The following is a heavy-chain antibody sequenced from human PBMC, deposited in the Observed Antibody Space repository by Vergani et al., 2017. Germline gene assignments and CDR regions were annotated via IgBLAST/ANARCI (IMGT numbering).Heavy chain of an antibody. CDR1: GGSISSYY. CDR2: IYTSGST. J-gene: IGHJ4*02. CDR3: ARDSGGNAKQFDY. V-gene: IGHV4-4*07. Sequence: QVQLQESGPGLVKPSETLSLTCTVSGGSISSYYWSWIRQPAGEGLEWIGRIYTSGSTSYNPSLKSRVTMSVDTSKNQFSLKLNAVTAADTAVYYCARDSGGNAKQFDYWGQGTLVTVSS. D-gene: IGHD4-23*01.